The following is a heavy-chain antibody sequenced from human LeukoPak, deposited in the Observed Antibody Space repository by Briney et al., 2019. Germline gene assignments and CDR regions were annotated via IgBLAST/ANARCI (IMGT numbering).Heavy chain of an antibody. CDR2: SRNKANGYTT. CDR1: AFTFSDLY. CDR3: ARAGLVVVTAKKSDAFDV. Sequence: GRSLRLSSAPSAFTFSDLYTEWVRHAPEGGLGWVGRSRNKANGYTTEEAASVKGRFTISRDDSKTSLYLQMNSLETEDTAVYYCARAGLVVVTAKKSDAFDVWGQGTMVTVSS. J-gene: IGHJ3*01. D-gene: IGHD2-21*02. V-gene: IGHV3-72*01.